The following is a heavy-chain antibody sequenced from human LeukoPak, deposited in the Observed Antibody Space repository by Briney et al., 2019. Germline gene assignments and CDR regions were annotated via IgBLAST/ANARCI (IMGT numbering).Heavy chain of an antibody. CDR2: ISYDGSNK. CDR3: AREMPNYDSSGYYYYFDY. Sequence: GGSLRLSCAASGFTFSSYAMHWVRQAPGKGLEWVAVISYDGSNKYYADSVKGRFTISRDNSKDTLYLQMNSLRAEDTAVYYCAREMPNYDSSGYYYYFDYWGQGTLVTVSS. J-gene: IGHJ4*02. D-gene: IGHD3-22*01. CDR1: GFTFSSYA. V-gene: IGHV3-30-3*01.